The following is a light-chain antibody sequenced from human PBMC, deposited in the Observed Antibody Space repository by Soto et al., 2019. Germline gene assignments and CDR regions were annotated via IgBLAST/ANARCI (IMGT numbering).Light chain of an antibody. J-gene: IGKJ1*01. Sequence: PGTLSLAPGERATLSCRASQSVASNFAWYQQKPGQAPRLLIYGAATRATGFPARFSGSGSGTEFTLTISSLQSEDFAVYFCQQYDNWPRTFGQGTKVDIK. CDR3: QQYDNWPRT. V-gene: IGKV3-15*01. CDR1: QSVASN. CDR2: GAA.